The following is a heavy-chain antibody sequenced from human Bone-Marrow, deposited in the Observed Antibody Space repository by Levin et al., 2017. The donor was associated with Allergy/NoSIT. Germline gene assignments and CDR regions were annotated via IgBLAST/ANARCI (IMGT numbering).Heavy chain of an antibody. CDR2: IVPVFATT. V-gene: IGHV1-69*13. Sequence: GASVKVSCKASGGTFSSYGFSWVRQAPGQGLEWMGGIVPVFATTNYAEKFRDRFTMTADESTGTVYMEMSSLRSEDTAIYYCARDRNVLRDFDWLLDFWGQGTLVTVSS. CDR3: ARDRNVLRDFDWLLDF. J-gene: IGHJ4*02. D-gene: IGHD3-9*01. CDR1: GGTFSSYG.